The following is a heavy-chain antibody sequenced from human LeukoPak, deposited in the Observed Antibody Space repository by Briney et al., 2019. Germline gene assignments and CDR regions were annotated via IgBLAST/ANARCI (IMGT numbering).Heavy chain of an antibody. D-gene: IGHD6-19*01. CDR2: ISGRGGST. CDR3: AKDGMSSGWYGTLDY. CDR1: GLILSSYA. V-gene: IGHV3-23*01. Sequence: PGGSLRLSCAASGLILSSYAMSWVRQAPGKGLEWVSTISGRGGSTYYTDSVKGRFTISRDNSKNRLYLQMNSLRAEDTAVYYCAKDGMSSGWYGTLDYWGQGTLVTVSS. J-gene: IGHJ4*02.